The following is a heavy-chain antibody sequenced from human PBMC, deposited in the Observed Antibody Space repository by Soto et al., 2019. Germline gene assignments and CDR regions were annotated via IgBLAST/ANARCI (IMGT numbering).Heavy chain of an antibody. Sequence: GGSLRLSCAASRFTFRYYAMTWVRQAPGKGLEWVSAISAAGGASYYADAVKGRFIISRDNSKNTLYLQMNRVSVEDTAVYYCAKDHKTTYEVDYWGQGTLVTVSS. CDR3: AKDHKTTYEVDY. CDR1: RFTFRYYA. D-gene: IGHD3-22*01. J-gene: IGHJ4*02. CDR2: ISAAGGAS. V-gene: IGHV3-23*01.